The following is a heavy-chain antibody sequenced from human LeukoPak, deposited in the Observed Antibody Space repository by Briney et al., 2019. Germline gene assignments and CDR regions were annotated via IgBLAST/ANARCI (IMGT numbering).Heavy chain of an antibody. D-gene: IGHD6-19*01. CDR1: GFTFSDYS. CDR2: ISSSGSTI. V-gene: IGHV3-11*04. J-gene: IGHJ3*02. Sequence: GGSLRLSCAASGFTFSDYSMSWIRQAPGKGLEWVSYISSSGSTIYYADSVKGRFTISRDNAKNSLYLQMNSLRAEDTAVYYCARAVAGTRDAFDIWGQGTMVTVSS. CDR3: ARAVAGTRDAFDI.